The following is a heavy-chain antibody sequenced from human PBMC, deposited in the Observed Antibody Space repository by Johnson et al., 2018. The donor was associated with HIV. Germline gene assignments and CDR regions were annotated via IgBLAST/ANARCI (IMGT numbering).Heavy chain of an antibody. Sequence: QVQLVESGGGVVQPGRSLRLSCAASGFTFSSYAMHWVRQAPGKGLEWVAVISYDGSNKYYADSVKGRFTISRDNSKNTLYLQMNSLSAEDTAVYYCASSSVVDDAFDIWGQGTMVTVSS. J-gene: IGHJ3*02. D-gene: IGHD2-15*01. V-gene: IGHV3-30*04. CDR2: ISYDGSNK. CDR3: ASSSVVDDAFDI. CDR1: GFTFSSYA.